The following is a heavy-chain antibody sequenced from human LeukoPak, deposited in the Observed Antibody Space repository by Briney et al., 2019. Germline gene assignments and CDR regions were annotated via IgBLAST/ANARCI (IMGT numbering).Heavy chain of an antibody. D-gene: IGHD6-13*01. V-gene: IGHV1-46*01. CDR2: INPSGAST. CDR1: GYTFTSYY. J-gene: IGHJ4*02. CDR3: ARFSSSWYSSFDY. Sequence: ASVKVSCKASGYTFTSYYMHWVRQAPGQGLEWMGIINPSGASTGYAQKFQGRVTMTWDTSTSTVYMELSSLRSEDTAVYCCARFSSSWYSSFDYWGQGTLVTVSS.